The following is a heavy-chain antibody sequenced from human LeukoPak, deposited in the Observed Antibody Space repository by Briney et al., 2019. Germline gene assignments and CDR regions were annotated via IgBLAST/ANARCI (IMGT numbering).Heavy chain of an antibody. V-gene: IGHV1-2*02. CDR3: AGGRVYCTNGVCYIGAFDI. CDR1: GYTFTGYY. D-gene: IGHD2-8*01. J-gene: IGHJ3*02. Sequence: ASVKVSCKASGYTFTGYYMQWVREAPGQGLEWMAWINPNSGGTNYAQKFQGRVTMTRDTSISTAYMELSRLRSDDTAVYYCAGGRVYCTNGVCYIGAFDIWGQGTMVTVSS. CDR2: INPNSGGT.